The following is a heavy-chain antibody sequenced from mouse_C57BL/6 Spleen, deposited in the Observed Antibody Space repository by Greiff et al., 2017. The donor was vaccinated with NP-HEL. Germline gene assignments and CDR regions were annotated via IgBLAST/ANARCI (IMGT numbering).Heavy chain of an antibody. CDR1: GYSITSGYY. CDR2: ISYDGSN. CDR3: AREEGYG. J-gene: IGHJ3*02. Sequence: EVKLMESGPGLVKPSQSLSLTCSVTGYSITSGYYWNWIRQFPGNKLEWMGYISYDGSNNYNPSLKNRISITRDTSKNQFFLKLNSVTTEDTATYYCAREEGYGWGQGTLVTVSA. V-gene: IGHV3-6*01. D-gene: IGHD3-2*02.